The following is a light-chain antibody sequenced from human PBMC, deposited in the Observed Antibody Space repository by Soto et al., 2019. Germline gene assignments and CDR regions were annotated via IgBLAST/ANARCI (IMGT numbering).Light chain of an antibody. V-gene: IGLV1-40*01. Sequence: QSVLTQPPSVSGAPGQRVTISCTGSSSNIGAVYDVPWYQQLPGTAPKLLIYGNSNRPSGVPDRFSGSKSGTSASLAITGLQAEDEADYYCQSYDSSLSGDVFGTGTKVTVL. CDR3: QSYDSSLSGDV. CDR1: SSNIGAVYD. CDR2: GNS. J-gene: IGLJ1*01.